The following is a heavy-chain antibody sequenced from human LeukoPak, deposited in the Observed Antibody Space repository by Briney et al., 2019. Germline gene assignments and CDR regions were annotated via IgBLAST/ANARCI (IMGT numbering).Heavy chain of an antibody. D-gene: IGHD6-19*01. Sequence: SETLSLXCTVSGGSISSGNYYWSWIRQPAGKGLEWIGRIHTSGSTNYNPSLKSRVTISVDTSKNQFSLKLSSVTAADTAVYYCARDYGSGWLYWGQGTLVTVSS. V-gene: IGHV4-61*02. J-gene: IGHJ4*02. CDR1: GGSISSGNYY. CDR2: IHTSGST. CDR3: ARDYGSGWLY.